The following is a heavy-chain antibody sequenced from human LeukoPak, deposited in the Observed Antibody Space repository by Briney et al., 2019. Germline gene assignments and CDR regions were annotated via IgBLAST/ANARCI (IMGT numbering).Heavy chain of an antibody. Sequence: SVKVSCKASGGTFSSYAISWVRQAPGQGLEWMGGIIPIFGTANYAQKFQGRVTITADKSTSTAYMELSRLRSDDTAVYYCTRALGQWLPHAFDIWGQGTMVIVSS. CDR1: GGTFSSYA. CDR2: IIPIFGTA. J-gene: IGHJ3*02. CDR3: TRALGQWLPHAFDI. D-gene: IGHD6-19*01. V-gene: IGHV1-69*06.